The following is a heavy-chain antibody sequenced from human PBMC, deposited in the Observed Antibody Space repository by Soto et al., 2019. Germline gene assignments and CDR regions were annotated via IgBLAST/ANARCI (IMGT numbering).Heavy chain of an antibody. CDR2: VYSSGET. CDR1: SASISGLY. CDR3: ARACQCKSYFDCFAWLDY. J-gene: IGHJ4*02. V-gene: IGHV4-4*07. D-gene: IGHD3-9*01. Sequence: QVQLQESGPGLVRPSETLSLKCTVSSASISGLYWPWDRQPAGKGWEWIGRVYSSGETNYNPSLTGRVTMSLDTSKNQFSMNLTSVTAADTAVYYCARACQCKSYFDCFAWLDYWGQGTLVTVSS.